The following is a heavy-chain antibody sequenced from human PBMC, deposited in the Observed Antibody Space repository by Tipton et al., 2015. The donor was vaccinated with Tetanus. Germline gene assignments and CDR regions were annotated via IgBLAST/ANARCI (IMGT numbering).Heavy chain of an antibody. Sequence: SLRLSCAASGFTFSSYATHWVRQAPGKGLEWVAVISYDGSNKYYADSVKGRFTISRDNSKNTLYLQMNSLRAEDTAVYYCARELERTYDYWGQGTLVTVSS. CDR1: GFTFSSYA. D-gene: IGHD1-1*01. CDR2: ISYDGSNK. V-gene: IGHV3-30*04. J-gene: IGHJ4*02. CDR3: ARELERTYDY.